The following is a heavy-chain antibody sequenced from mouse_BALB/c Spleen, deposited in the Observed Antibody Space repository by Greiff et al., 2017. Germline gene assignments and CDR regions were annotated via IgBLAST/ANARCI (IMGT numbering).Heavy chain of an antibody. Sequence: LMKPGASVKISCKATGYTFSSYWIEWVKQRPGHGLEWIGEILPGSGSTNYNEKFKGKATFTADTSSNTAYMQLSSLTSEDSAVYYCARSLLRLREAMDYWGQGTSVTVSS. V-gene: IGHV1-9*01. CDR2: ILPGSGST. D-gene: IGHD1-2*01. CDR1: GYTFSSYW. CDR3: ARSLLRLREAMDY. J-gene: IGHJ4*01.